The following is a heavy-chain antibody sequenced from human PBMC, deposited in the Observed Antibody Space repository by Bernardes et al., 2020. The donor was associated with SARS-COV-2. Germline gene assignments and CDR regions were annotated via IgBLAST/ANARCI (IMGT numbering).Heavy chain of an antibody. CDR2: INPNSGGT. V-gene: IGHV1-2*02. CDR3: AAEYSRSSRDSKWFDP. J-gene: IGHJ5*02. D-gene: IGHD6-6*01. Sequence: ASVKVSCKASGHTFTDFYMHWVRQAPGQGLEWMGWINPNSGGTNYAQKFQGRVTMTRDTSIRTAYMELSRLRSDDTAVYYCAAEYSRSSRDSKWFDPWGQGTLVTVSS. CDR1: GHTFTDFY.